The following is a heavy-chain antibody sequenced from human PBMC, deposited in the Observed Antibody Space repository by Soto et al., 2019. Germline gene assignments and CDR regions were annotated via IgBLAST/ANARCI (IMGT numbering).Heavy chain of an antibody. CDR3: ARDYKGSVAANDAFDI. Sequence: PSETLSLTCTVSGGSISCGGYYWSWIRQHPGKGLEWIGYIYYSGSTYYNPSLKSRVTISVDTSKNQFSLKLSSVTAADTAVYYCARDYKGSVAANDAFDIWGQGTMVTVSS. CDR2: IYYSGST. CDR1: GGSISCGGYY. J-gene: IGHJ3*02. V-gene: IGHV4-31*03. D-gene: IGHD2-15*01.